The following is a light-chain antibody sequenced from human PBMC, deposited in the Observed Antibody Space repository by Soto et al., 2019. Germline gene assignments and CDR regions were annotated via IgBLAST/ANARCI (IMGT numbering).Light chain of an antibody. Sequence: QSALTQPASVSGSPGQSITISCTGTSSDVGGYNYVSWYQQHPGKAPKLMIYEVSKRPSGVPDRFSGSKSGNTASLTVSGLQAEYEADYYCNPYAGSNNWVFGGGTKLTGL. CDR3: NPYAGSNNWV. V-gene: IGLV2-8*01. CDR1: SSDVGGYNY. J-gene: IGLJ3*02. CDR2: EVS.